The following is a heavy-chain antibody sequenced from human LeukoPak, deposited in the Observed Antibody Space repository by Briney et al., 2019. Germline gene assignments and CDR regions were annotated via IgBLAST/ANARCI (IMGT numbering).Heavy chain of an antibody. CDR1: GYTLTGYY. J-gene: IGHJ6*02. CDR2: INPNSGGT. CDR3: ARVPPHYYYGMDV. Sequence: GASVKVSRKASGYTLTGYYMHWVRQAPGQGLEWMGWINPNSGGTNYAQKFQGRVTMTRDTSISTAYMELSRLRSDDTAVYYCARVPPHYYYGMDVWGQGTTVTVSS. V-gene: IGHV1-2*02.